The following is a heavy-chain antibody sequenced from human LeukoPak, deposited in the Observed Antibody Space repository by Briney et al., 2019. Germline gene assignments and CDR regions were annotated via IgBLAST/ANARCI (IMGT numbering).Heavy chain of an antibody. D-gene: IGHD3-3*01. J-gene: IGHJ2*01. CDR3: ASLWGGYWYFDL. CDR2: IYYSGST. Sequence: SGPTLVKPSETLSLTCTVSGGSISSYYWSWIRQPPGKGLEWIGYIYYSGSTNYNPSLKSRVTISVDTSKNQFSLKLSSVTAADTAVYYCASLWGGYWYFDLWGRGTLVTVSS. CDR1: GGSISSYY. V-gene: IGHV4-59*01.